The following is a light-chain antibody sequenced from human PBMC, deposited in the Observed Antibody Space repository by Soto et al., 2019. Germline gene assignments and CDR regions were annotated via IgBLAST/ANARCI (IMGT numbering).Light chain of an antibody. CDR3: AAWDDSLNGSYV. V-gene: IGLV1-44*01. Sequence: QSVLTQPPSASGTPGQRVTISCSGSSSNIGSNTVNWYQQLPGTAPKLLIYSNNQRPSGVPDRFSGSKSGTSASLAISGRQSEDEADYYCAAWDDSLNGSYVFGTGTQVTFL. CDR2: SNN. CDR1: SSNIGSNT. J-gene: IGLJ1*01.